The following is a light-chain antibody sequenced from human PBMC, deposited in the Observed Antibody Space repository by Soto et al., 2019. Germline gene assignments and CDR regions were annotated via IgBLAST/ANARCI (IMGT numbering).Light chain of an antibody. Sequence: QAVLTQSSSASASLGSSVKLTCTLSSGHSSYIIAWHQQQPGKAPRYLMKLEGSGSYNKGSGVPDRFSGSSSGADRYLTISNLHFEDEADYYCETWDSNSWVFGGGTKRTVL. CDR1: SGHSSYI. CDR2: LEGSGSY. J-gene: IGLJ3*02. V-gene: IGLV4-60*02. CDR3: ETWDSNSWV.